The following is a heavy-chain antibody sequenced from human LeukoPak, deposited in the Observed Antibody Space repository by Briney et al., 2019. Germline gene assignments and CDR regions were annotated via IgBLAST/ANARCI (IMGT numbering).Heavy chain of an antibody. J-gene: IGHJ4*02. CDR1: GFALINYN. V-gene: IGHV3-11*01. D-gene: IGHD5-12*01. CDR3: ARDRGWIRDC. Sequence: AVGSLRLSCVASGFALINYNMIWVRQAPGKEPEWISILNPTATSVMYADSLKGQFSVSRDNAKNTFFLHMNRLTVEDTAMYYCARDRGWIRDCWGRGTPVTVSS. CDR2: LNPTATSV.